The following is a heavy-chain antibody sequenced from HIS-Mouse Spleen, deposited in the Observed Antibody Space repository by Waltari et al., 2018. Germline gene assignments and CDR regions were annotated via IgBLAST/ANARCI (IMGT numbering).Heavy chain of an antibody. Sequence: EVQLLDSGGGLVQPGGSLRLSCAAPGSTFSSYAMSWVRQAPGKGLEWVSAISGSGGSTYYADSVKGRFTISRDNSKNTLYLQMNSLRAEDTAVYYCAQNYYGSGSYYYWGQGTLVTVSS. V-gene: IGHV3-23*01. CDR1: GSTFSSYA. CDR2: ISGSGGST. J-gene: IGHJ4*02. D-gene: IGHD3-10*01. CDR3: AQNYYGSGSYYY.